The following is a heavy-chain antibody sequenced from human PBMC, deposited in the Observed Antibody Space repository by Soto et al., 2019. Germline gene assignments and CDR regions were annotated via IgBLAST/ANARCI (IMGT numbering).Heavy chain of an antibody. D-gene: IGHD5-12*01. CDR3: ARGIWVATTADYYIDS. Sequence: ASVKVSCKASGYTFTSYDINWVRQTAGQGLEWMGWMSPKTANTGYAQKFQGRVTMTRGTSISTAYMELSSLTSEDTAVYYCARGIWVATTADYYIDSWGQATLVTVSS. J-gene: IGHJ4*02. V-gene: IGHV1-8*01. CDR2: MSPKTANT. CDR1: GYTFTSYD.